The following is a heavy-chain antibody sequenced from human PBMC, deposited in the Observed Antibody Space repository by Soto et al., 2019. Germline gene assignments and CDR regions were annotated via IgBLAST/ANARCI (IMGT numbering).Heavy chain of an antibody. Sequence: EVQLLESGGGLVQPGGSLRLSCAASGFTFSSYAMSWVRQAPGKGLEWVSAISGSGGSTYYADSEKGRFTISRDNSKNTLYLQMNSLRAEDTAVYYCAKAPDSSGWYMGDYWGQGTLVTVSS. CDR2: ISGSGGST. J-gene: IGHJ4*02. D-gene: IGHD6-19*01. CDR3: AKAPDSSGWYMGDY. CDR1: GFTFSSYA. V-gene: IGHV3-23*01.